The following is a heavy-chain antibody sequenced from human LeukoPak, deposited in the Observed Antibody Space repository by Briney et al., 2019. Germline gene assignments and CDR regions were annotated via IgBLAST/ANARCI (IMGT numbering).Heavy chain of an antibody. CDR1: GRSLSSSSYY. CDR2: MYYSVST. D-gene: IGHD2-15*01. Sequence: SESLSLTCTVAGRSLSSSSYYWGWIRHPPGKGLEWIESMYYSVSTYYNPPLKSRVTISVDTSKNQFYLKLSFVTAADTAVYYCARRTEDDYFDYWGQGTLVTVSS. J-gene: IGHJ4*02. V-gene: IGHV4-39*07. CDR3: ARRTEDDYFDY.